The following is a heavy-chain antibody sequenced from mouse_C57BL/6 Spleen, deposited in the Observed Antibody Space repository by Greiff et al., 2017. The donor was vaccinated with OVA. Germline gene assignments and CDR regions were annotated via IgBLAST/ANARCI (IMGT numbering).Heavy chain of an antibody. Sequence: VQLQQPGAELVKPGASVKLSCKASGYTFTSYWMHWVKQRPGQGLEWIGMIHPNSGSTNYNEKFKSKATLTVDKSSSTAYMQLSSLTSEDSAVYYCARDYGSSYGCFDVWGTGTTVTVSS. CDR3: ARDYGSSYGCFDV. CDR2: IHPNSGST. D-gene: IGHD1-1*01. V-gene: IGHV1-64*01. J-gene: IGHJ1*03. CDR1: GYTFTSYW.